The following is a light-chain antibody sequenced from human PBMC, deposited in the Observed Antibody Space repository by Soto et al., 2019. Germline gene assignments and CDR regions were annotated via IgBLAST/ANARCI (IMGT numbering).Light chain of an antibody. CDR3: CSYAGSSTYV. Sequence: QSALTQPASVSGSPGQSITISCTGTSSDVGSYNLVSWYQQHPGKAPKLMIYEVSKRPSGVSNRFSGSKSGNTASLTISGLQADDEADYSCCSYAGSSTYVFGTGTKLTVL. J-gene: IGLJ1*01. CDR2: EVS. V-gene: IGLV2-23*02. CDR1: SSDVGSYNL.